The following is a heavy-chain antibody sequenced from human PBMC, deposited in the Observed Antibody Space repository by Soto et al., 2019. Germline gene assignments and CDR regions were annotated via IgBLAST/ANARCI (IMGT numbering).Heavy chain of an antibody. D-gene: IGHD1-26*01. CDR3: ARQISDICDA. J-gene: IGHJ5*02. V-gene: IGHV5-51*01. CDR1: GYKFGSAW. CDR2: IKPGTSDI. Sequence: GESLNISCKGVGYKFGSAWIGWVRQMPGKGLEWMGIIKPGTSDIRYSPSCRGHVTISADEAVSTAYLQWSSLKASDTAMYYCARQISDICDAWGQRNLVTVSS.